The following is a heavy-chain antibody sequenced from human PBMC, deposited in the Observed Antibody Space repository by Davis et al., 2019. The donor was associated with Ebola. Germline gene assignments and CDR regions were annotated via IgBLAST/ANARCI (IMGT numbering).Heavy chain of an antibody. Sequence: PGGSLRLSCTDSVITFSSYAMTWVRQAPGKGLEWVSAISGSGGSTYYADSVKGRFTISRDNSKNMVYLLLSGLRADDTALYSCAKDRKSVRGRSFDLWGRGTLVVVSS. CDR3: AKDRKSVRGRSFDL. CDR1: VITFSSYA. CDR2: ISGSGGST. V-gene: IGHV3-23*01. D-gene: IGHD6-19*01. J-gene: IGHJ2*01.